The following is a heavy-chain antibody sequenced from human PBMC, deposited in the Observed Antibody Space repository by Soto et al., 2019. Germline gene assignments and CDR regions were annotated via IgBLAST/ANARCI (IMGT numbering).Heavy chain of an antibody. CDR3: AHSLWRGDKAWFDP. CDR2: IYWDDDK. J-gene: IGHJ5*02. V-gene: IGHV2-5*02. Sequence: QITLKESGPTRVKPTQALTLTCTFSGFSLSTSGVGVGWIRQPPGKALEWLALIYWDDDKRYSPSLKTRLTITKDTSKNQVVLTTTNMDPVDTATYYCAHSLWRGDKAWFDPWGQGTMVTVSS. D-gene: IGHD3-3*01. CDR1: GFSLSTSGVG.